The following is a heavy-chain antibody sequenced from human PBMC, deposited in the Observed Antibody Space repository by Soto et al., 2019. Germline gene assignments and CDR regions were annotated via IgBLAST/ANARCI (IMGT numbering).Heavy chain of an antibody. CDR2: ISGSGGAT. V-gene: IGHV3-23*01. CDR1: GFTFSNYA. CDR3: ATGAWAAVSGRGNWFDP. D-gene: IGHD6-19*01. Sequence: EVQLLESGGGLVQPGGSLRLSCAASGFTFSNYAMSWVRQAPGKGLEWVSSISGSGGATYYADSVKGRFAISRDNSKNTLDLQVNSLRAEDTAVYYCATGAWAAVSGRGNWFDPWGQGTLVTVSS. J-gene: IGHJ5*02.